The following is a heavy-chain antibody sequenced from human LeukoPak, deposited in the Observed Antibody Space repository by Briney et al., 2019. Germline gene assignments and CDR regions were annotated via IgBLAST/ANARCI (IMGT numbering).Heavy chain of an antibody. D-gene: IGHD3-3*01. J-gene: IGHJ4*02. CDR1: GGSISSYY. CDR2: IYTTGST. CDR3: ARDRDGIFGVVNSYFDY. V-gene: IGHV4-4*07. Sequence: SETLSLTCTVSGGSISSYYWTWIRQPAGKGLEWIGRIYTTGSTNYNPSLNSRVTMSVDTSKNQFSLKLSSVTAADTAVYYCARDRDGIFGVVNSYFDYWGQGTLVTVSS.